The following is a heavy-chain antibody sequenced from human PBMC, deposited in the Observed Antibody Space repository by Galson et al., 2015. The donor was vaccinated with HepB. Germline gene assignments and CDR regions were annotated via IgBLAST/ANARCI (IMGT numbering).Heavy chain of an antibody. V-gene: IGHV1-8*01. Sequence: SVKVSCKASGYTFTSYDINWVRQATGQGLEWMGWMNPNSGNTGYAQKFQGRVTMTRNTSISTAYMELSSLRSEDMAVYYCARTGAYYYDSSGYYFDYWGQGTLVTVSS. CDR2: MNPNSGNT. CDR1: GYTFTSYD. D-gene: IGHD3-22*01. J-gene: IGHJ4*02. CDR3: ARTGAYYYDSSGYYFDY.